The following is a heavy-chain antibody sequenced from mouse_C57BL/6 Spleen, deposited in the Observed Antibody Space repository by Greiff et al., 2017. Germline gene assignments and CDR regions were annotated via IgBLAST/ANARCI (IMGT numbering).Heavy chain of an antibody. J-gene: IGHJ3*01. CDR2: IDPENGDT. Sequence: EVKLMESGAELVRPGASVKLSCTASGFNIKDDYMHWVKQRPEQGLEWIGWIDPENGDTEYASKFQGKATITADTSSNTAYLQLSSLTSEDTAVYYCTTGSGSAWFAYWGQGTRVTVSA. V-gene: IGHV14-4*01. CDR3: TTGSGSAWFAY. D-gene: IGHD3-2*02. CDR1: GFNIKDDY.